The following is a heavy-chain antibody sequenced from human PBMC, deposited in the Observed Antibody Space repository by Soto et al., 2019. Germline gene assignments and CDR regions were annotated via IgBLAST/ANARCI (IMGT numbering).Heavy chain of an antibody. Sequence: QVQLVQSGAEVKEPGASVKVSCKASGYTFTSHTIHWARQAPGQGLEWMGWIIVSHGRPRIALHFQGRVTLTTDTSATTAYMELNSLTSEDTAVYFCAREPEDGVPGDFWGQGTLVVVSS. J-gene: IGHJ4*02. CDR2: IIVSHGRP. V-gene: IGHV1-3*01. CDR3: AREPEDGVPGDF. D-gene: IGHD3-3*01. CDR1: GYTFTSHT.